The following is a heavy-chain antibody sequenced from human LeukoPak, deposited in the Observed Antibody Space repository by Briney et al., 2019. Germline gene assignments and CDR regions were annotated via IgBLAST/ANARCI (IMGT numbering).Heavy chain of an antibody. Sequence: SETLSLTCAVYGGSFSGYYWSWIRQPPGKGLDWIGEINHSGSTNYNPSLKSRVTISVDTSKNQFSLKLSSVTAADTAVYYCARRAGWYRGNWFDPWGQGTLVTVSS. J-gene: IGHJ5*02. CDR1: GGSFSGYY. CDR2: INHSGST. V-gene: IGHV4-34*01. D-gene: IGHD6-19*01. CDR3: ARRAGWYRGNWFDP.